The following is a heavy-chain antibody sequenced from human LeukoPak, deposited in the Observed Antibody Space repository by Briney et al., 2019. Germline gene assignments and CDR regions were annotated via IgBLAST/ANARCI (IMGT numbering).Heavy chain of an antibody. J-gene: IGHJ4*02. Sequence: PETLSLTCAVSGGSISSSNWWSWVRQPPGKGLEWIGEIYHSGSTNYNPSLKSRVTISVDKSKNQFSLKLSSVTAADTAVYYCARGVITFGGVIVTSYYFDYWGQGTLVTVSS. CDR3: ARGVITFGGVIVTSYYFDY. CDR2: IYHSGST. D-gene: IGHD3-16*02. V-gene: IGHV4-4*03. CDR1: GGSISSSNW.